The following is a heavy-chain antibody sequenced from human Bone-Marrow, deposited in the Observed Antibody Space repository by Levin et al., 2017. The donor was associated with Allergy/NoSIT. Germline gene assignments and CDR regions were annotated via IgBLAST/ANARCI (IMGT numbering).Heavy chain of an antibody. CDR3: ARDIPGSGALDY. CDR2: IDGEGSDT. D-gene: IGHD2-8*02. J-gene: IGHJ4*01. V-gene: IGHV3-74*03. Sequence: SGGSLRLSCAASGFVFSNYWMHWVRQAPGQGLMWLSRIDGEGSDTKYVDSVKGRFSISRDNPRNMLYLQINSLTAEDTGVYFCARDIPGSGALDYWGHGTLVTVSS. CDR1: GFVFSNYW.